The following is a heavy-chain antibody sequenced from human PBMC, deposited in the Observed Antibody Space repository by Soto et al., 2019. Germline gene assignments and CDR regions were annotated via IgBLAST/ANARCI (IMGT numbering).Heavy chain of an antibody. D-gene: IGHD2-15*01. CDR1: GGSISNYY. CDR3: ARGYCIGVNTCYSRFFDL. J-gene: IGHJ4*02. Sequence: SETLSLTCTVSGGSISNYYWSWIRQSPGKGLEWIGYIYSSGSTNYSPSLKSRVTISLDTSKNQFSLKLTSVTAADTAVYYCARGYCIGVNTCYSRFFDLWGQGTLVTVSS. CDR2: IYSSGST. V-gene: IGHV4-59*12.